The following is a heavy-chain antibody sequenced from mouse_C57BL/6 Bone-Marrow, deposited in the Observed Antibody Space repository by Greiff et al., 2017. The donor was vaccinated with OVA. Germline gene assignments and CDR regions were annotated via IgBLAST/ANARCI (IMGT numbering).Heavy chain of an antibody. V-gene: IGHV5-4*01. CDR1: GFTFSSYA. CDR3: ARERGYDYGSSYFWYFDD. J-gene: IGHJ1*03. Sequence: DVQLVESGGGLVKPGGSLKLSCAASGFTFSSYAMSWVRQTPEKRLEWVATISDGGSYTSYPDNVKGRFTISRDNSKNNLYLQMSHLKSEDTAMYYCARERGYDYGSSYFWYFDDWGTGTTVTVSS. CDR2: ISDGGSYT. D-gene: IGHD1-1*01.